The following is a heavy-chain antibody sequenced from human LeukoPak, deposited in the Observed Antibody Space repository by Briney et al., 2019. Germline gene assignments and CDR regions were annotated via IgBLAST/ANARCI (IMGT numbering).Heavy chain of an antibody. CDR1: GFTVSSNY. CDR3: ARAVGDSSNWEPPFDY. CDR2: IYSDGST. Sequence: PGESLRLSCAASGFTVSSNYMSWVRQAPGKGLEWVSLIYSDGSTYYAASVKGRFTISRDNSKNTLYLQMNSLGAEDTAVYYCARAVGDSSNWEPPFDYWGQGTLVTVSS. V-gene: IGHV3-53*01. J-gene: IGHJ4*02. D-gene: IGHD6-13*01.